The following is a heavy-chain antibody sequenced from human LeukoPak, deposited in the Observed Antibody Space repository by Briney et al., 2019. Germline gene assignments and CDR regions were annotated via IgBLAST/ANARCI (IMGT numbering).Heavy chain of an antibody. D-gene: IGHD3-10*01. CDR1: GGSISSYY. J-gene: IGHJ6*02. Sequence: SETLSLTCTVSGGSISSYYWSWIRQPAGKGLEWIGRIYTSGSTNYNPSLKSRVTMSVDTSKNQFSLKLSSVTAADTAVYYCARETMVRGVIIPDGFGYYYYGMDVWGQGTTVTVSS. CDR2: IYTSGST. CDR3: ARETMVRGVIIPDGFGYYYYGMDV. V-gene: IGHV4-4*07.